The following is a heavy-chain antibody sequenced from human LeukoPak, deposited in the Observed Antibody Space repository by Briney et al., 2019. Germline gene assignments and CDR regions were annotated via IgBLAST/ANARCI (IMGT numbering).Heavy chain of an antibody. D-gene: IGHD6-19*01. V-gene: IGHV3-30-3*01. Sequence: GGSLRLSCAASGFTFSSYAMHWVREARGKGLEWVAVISCDGSNKYYADSVKGRFTISRDNSKNTLYLQMNSLRAEDTAVYYCARGGYSSGWYLWVTGGVDYWGQGTLVTVSS. CDR3: ARGGYSSGWYLWVTGGVDY. CDR2: ISCDGSNK. CDR1: GFTFSSYA. J-gene: IGHJ4*02.